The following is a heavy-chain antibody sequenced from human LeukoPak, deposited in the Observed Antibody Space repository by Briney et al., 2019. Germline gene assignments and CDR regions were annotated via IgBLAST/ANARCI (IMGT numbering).Heavy chain of an antibody. J-gene: IGHJ4*02. CDR1: GASLDTTAYN. V-gene: IGHV4-39*01. D-gene: IGHD3-22*01. CDR3: AREMLYDSTAYYL. Sequence: RSGTLSLTCSVSGASLDTTAYNWGWIRQPPGKGLEWIGSIYYSGSSYDNPSLKSRLTLSIDTSSNQFSLTLQSVTAADSGVYFCAREMLYDSTAYYLWGQGTVVTVSS. CDR2: IYYSGSS.